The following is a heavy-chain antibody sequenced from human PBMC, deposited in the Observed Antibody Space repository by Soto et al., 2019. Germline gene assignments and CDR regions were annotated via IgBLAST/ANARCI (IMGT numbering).Heavy chain of an antibody. CDR1: GFTFISSF. D-gene: IGHD6-19*01. CDR2: INQDGGGT. J-gene: IGHJ4*02. CDR3: ARYFRGSGRYFFDY. Sequence: GSLRLSCVASGFTFISSFMGWVRQAPGKGLEWVANINQDGGGTYYVDSVEGRFTISRDNAKDSLYLQMNSLRGEDTAAYYCARYFRGSGRYFFDYWGQGTLVTVSS. V-gene: IGHV3-7*03.